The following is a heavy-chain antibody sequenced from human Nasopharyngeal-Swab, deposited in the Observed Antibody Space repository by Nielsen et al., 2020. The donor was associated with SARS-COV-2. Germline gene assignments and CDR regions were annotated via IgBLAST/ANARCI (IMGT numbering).Heavy chain of an antibody. V-gene: IGHV3-30*03. J-gene: IGHJ4*02. CDR3: ARGLPYYDFWSGEVGEYYFDY. D-gene: IGHD3-3*01. CDR2: ISYDGSNK. Sequence: GESLKISCAASGFTFSSYGMHWVRQAPGTGLEWVAVISYDGSNKYYADSVKGRFTISRDNSKNTLYLQMNSLRAEDTAVYYCARGLPYYDFWSGEVGEYYFDYWSQGTLVTVSS. CDR1: GFTFSSYG.